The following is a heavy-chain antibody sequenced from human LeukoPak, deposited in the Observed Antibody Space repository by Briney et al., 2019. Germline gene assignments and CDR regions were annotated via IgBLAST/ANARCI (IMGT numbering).Heavy chain of an antibody. Sequence: GGSLRLSCAASGFTFSSYWMSWVRQAPGKGLEWVANIKQEGSEKYYVDSVKGRFTISGDNAKNSLYLQMNSLRAEDTAVYYCARDPPGPFSSSWYPFDYWGQGTLVTVSS. CDR3: ARDPPGPFSSSWYPFDY. CDR2: IKQEGSEK. CDR1: GFTFSSYW. D-gene: IGHD6-13*01. J-gene: IGHJ4*02. V-gene: IGHV3-7*01.